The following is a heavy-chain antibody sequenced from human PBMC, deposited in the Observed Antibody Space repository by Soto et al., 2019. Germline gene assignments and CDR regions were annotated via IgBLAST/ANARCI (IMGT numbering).Heavy chain of an antibody. V-gene: IGHV5-51*01. D-gene: IGHD1-1*01. CDR1: EESFASYW. CDR2: IYPGDSDT. CDR3: ARRTTGTTFAFDI. Sequence: SMKVSWKGSEESFASYWSGWVSKMPGKGLEWMGIIYPGDSDTRYSPSFQGQVTISADKSISTAYLQWSSLKASDTAMYYCARRTTGTTFAFDIWGQGTMVTV. J-gene: IGHJ3*02.